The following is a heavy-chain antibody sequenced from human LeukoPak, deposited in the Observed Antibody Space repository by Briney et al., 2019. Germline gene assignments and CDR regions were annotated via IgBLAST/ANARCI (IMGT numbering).Heavy chain of an antibody. V-gene: IGHV4-59*08. CDR2: MYYSGTY. D-gene: IGHD2-15*01. Sequence: SETLSLTCTVSGGSIHNFYWSWIRQPPGKGLEWIGYMYYSGTYSYNPSLKGRVTISIDTPENQFSLRLSSVTAADTAVYYCARLTCSGGSCYDDYWGQGTLVTVSS. CDR1: GGSIHNFY. CDR3: ARLTCSGGSCYDDY. J-gene: IGHJ4*02.